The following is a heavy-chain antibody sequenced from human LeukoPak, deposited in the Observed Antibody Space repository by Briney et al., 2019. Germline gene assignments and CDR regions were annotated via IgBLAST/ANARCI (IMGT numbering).Heavy chain of an antibody. CDR1: GGSISSGGYY. J-gene: IGHJ4*02. V-gene: IGHV4-61*08. D-gene: IGHD6-13*01. Sequence: SETLSLTCTVSGGSISSGGYYWSWIRQHPGKGLEWIGYIYYSGTTNYNPSLKSRVTISVDTSKNQFSLKLSSVTAADTAVYYCARGVYIAAAQYAYWGQGTLVTVSS. CDR3: ARGVYIAAAQYAY. CDR2: IYYSGTT.